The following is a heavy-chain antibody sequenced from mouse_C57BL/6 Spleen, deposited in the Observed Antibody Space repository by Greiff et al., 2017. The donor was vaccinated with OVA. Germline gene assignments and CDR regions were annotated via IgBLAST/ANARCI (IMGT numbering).Heavy chain of an antibody. D-gene: IGHD1-1*01. V-gene: IGHV1-53*01. Sequence: QVQLQQPGTELVKPGASVKLSCKASGYTFTSYWMHWVKQRPGQGLEWIGNINPSNGGTKYNEKFKSKATLTVDKPSSTAYMQLSSLSSEYAAVYYCARVLRYRYFDVWGTGTTVTVSS. CDR2: INPSNGGT. J-gene: IGHJ1*03. CDR3: ARVLRYRYFDV. CDR1: GYTFTSYW.